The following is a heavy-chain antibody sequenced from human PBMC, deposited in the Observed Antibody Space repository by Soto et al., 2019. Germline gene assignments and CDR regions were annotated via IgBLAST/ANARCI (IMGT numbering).Heavy chain of an antibody. J-gene: IGHJ4*02. V-gene: IGHV3-23*01. CDR2: ISGSGGST. CDR3: AKEADISGYYPDY. Sequence: CVLQDPGKGLEWVSVISGSGGSTHYADSVKGRSTISRDNSKNTLHLQVNSLRGEDTAVYYCAKEADISGYYPDYWGQGTQVTVSS. D-gene: IGHD3-22*01.